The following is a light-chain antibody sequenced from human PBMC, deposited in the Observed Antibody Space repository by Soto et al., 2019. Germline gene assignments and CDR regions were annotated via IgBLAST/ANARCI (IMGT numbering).Light chain of an antibody. CDR2: DVS. CDR1: SSDVGGYNY. J-gene: IGLJ2*01. Sequence: QSVLTQPASVSGSPGQSITISCTGTSSDVGGYNYVSWYQQHPGKVPKLMIYDVSNRPSGVSNRFSASKSGNTASLPISGLQAEDEADYYCSSYTSSSSLVFGGGTQLTVL. CDR3: SSYTSSSSLV. V-gene: IGLV2-14*01.